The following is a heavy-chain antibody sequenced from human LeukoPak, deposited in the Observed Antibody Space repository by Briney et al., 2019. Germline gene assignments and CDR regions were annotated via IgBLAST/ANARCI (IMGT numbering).Heavy chain of an antibody. CDR2: ISGSGGST. D-gene: IGHD5-18*01. V-gene: IGHV3-23*01. Sequence: GGSLRLSCAASGFTFSSYAMSWVRQAPGKGLEWVSAISGSGGSTYYAGSVKGRFTISRDNSKNMLYLQMNSLRAEDTAVYYCAKERGASVDTAMVTLYYYYYYGMDVWGQGTTVTVSS. CDR3: AKERGASVDTAMVTLYYYYYYGMDV. J-gene: IGHJ6*02. CDR1: GFTFSSYA.